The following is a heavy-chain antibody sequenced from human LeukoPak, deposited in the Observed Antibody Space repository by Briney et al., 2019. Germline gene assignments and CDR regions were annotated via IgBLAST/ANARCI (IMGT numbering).Heavy chain of an antibody. V-gene: IGHV1-2*02. CDR1: GYTFTDYY. CDR2: INPNRGGT. CDR3: ARRQIDCSTTSCYVDY. J-gene: IGHJ4*02. Sequence: ASVKVSCKAYGYTFTDYYINLIRQAPGQGLEWMGWINPNRGGTSYAQNFQGRVTMTRDTPITTAYMELSRLRSDDTAVYYCARRQIDCSTTSCYVDYWGQGTLVTVSS. D-gene: IGHD2-2*01.